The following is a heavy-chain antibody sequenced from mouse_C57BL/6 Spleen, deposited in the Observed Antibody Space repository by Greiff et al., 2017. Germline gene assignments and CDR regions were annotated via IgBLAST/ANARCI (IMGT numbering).Heavy chain of an antibody. CDR2: ISGGGGNT. J-gene: IGHJ2*01. V-gene: IGHV5-9*01. D-gene: IGHD2-1*01. Sequence: EVQLQESGGGLVKPGGSLKLSCAASGFTFSSYTMSWVRQTPEKRLEWVATISGGGGNTYYPDSVKGRFTISRDNAKNTLYLQMSSLRSEDTALYYCARRLFYRNYVPYFDYWGQGTTLTVSS. CDR3: ARRLFYRNYVPYFDY. CDR1: GFTFSSYT.